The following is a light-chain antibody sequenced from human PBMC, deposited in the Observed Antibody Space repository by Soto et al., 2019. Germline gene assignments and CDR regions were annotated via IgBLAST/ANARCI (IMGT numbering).Light chain of an antibody. V-gene: IGKV1-5*01. Sequence: DIQMTQSPSTLSASVGDRVTISCRASQSLNKRLAWYQQKSGKAPKLLIFDASTLECGVSSRFSGAGSGTEFILTISSLQPDDVGTYYCQQYYNYWTFGQVTTVEIK. CDR1: QSLNKR. CDR2: DAS. J-gene: IGKJ1*01. CDR3: QQYYNYWT.